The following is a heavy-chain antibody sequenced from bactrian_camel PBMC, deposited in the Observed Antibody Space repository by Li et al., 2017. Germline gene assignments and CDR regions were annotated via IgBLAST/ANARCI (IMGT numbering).Heavy chain of an antibody. CDR3: AKDRRVGGWMVSSGVEYIY. D-gene: IGHD5*01. CDR2: IKSDGSST. J-gene: IGHJ4*01. V-gene: IGHV3S40*01. Sequence: VQLVESGGGLVQPGGSLRLSCAGDGFTFSSYDMAWVRQAPGKGLEWISTIKSDGSSTYFADSVKDRFAISRDNAKNMVYLQLSSLKAEDTAKYYCAKDRRVGGWMVSSGVEYIYWGQGTQVTVS. CDR1: GFTFSSYD.